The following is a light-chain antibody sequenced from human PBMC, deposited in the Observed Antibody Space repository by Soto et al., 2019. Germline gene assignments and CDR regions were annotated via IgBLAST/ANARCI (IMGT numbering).Light chain of an antibody. CDR2: DAS. J-gene: IGKJ4*01. Sequence: DIQMTQSPSSLSASVGDRVTITCPASQDITDYLNWYQQKPGKAPRLLIYDASNLETGVPPRFSGSGSGTDFTFTISSLQPEDIATYYCQQYEALVLSFGGGTTVEIK. CDR1: QDITDY. CDR3: QQYEALVLS. V-gene: IGKV1-33*01.